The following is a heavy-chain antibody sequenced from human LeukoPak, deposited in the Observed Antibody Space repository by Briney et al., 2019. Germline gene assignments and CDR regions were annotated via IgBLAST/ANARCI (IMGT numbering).Heavy chain of an antibody. V-gene: IGHV3-66*01. CDR3: ARGLLRDGYTYTYSFDY. Sequence: GGSLRLSCAASGFTVSTNYMNWVRQAPGKGLEWVSVVYMGGTTYYADSMKGRFTISRDSTKNTIYLQMNNLRAEDTAVYYCARGLLRDGYTYTYSFDYWGQGALVTVSS. CDR2: VYMGGTT. CDR1: GFTVSTNY. D-gene: IGHD5-18*01. J-gene: IGHJ4*02.